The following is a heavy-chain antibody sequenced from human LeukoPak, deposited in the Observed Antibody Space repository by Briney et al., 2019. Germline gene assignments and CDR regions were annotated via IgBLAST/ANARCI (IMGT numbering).Heavy chain of an antibody. CDR1: GGTFSTYA. V-gene: IGHV1-69*04. Sequence: ASVKVSCKVSGGTFSTYAITWVRRAPGQGVEWMSRIIPIADITHYAQKFQGRVTVTADKSTNTSYMELSRLRSEDTAVYYCARDLPFAYHAFDIWGQGTTVAVSS. CDR3: ARDLPFAYHAFDI. D-gene: IGHD3-3*01. J-gene: IGHJ3*02. CDR2: IIPIADIT.